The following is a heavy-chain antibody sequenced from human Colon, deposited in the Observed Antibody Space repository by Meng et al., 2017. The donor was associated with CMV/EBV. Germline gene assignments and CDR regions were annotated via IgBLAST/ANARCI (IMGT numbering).Heavy chain of an antibody. CDR3: GTAGRTAGDY. D-gene: IGHD2-21*02. Sequence: LSLTCAASGFTFSDHYIDWVRQAPGKGLEWVSRTRNKVSSYTTQYAASVHGRFTISRDDSKTSLYLQMNNLKTEDTAVYYCGTAGRTAGDYWGQGTLVTVSS. CDR1: GFTFSDHY. V-gene: IGHV3-72*01. J-gene: IGHJ4*02. CDR2: TRNKVSSYTT.